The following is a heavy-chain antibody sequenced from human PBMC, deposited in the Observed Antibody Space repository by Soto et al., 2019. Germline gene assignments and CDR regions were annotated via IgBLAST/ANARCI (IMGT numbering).Heavy chain of an antibody. D-gene: IGHD6-13*01. CDR3: ARGDSSSWYNWFDP. Sequence: SVTLSCKASGGTFSRYAISLVRQAPGQGLEWMGGIIPIFGTANYAQKFQGRVTITADESTSTAYMELSSLRSEDTAVYYCARGDSSSWYNWFDPWGQGTLVTVSS. J-gene: IGHJ5*02. CDR2: IIPIFGTA. CDR1: GGTFSRYA. V-gene: IGHV1-69*13.